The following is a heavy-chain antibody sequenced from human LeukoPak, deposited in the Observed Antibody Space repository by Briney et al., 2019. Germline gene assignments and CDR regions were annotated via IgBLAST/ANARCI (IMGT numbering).Heavy chain of an antibody. V-gene: IGHV3-64D*09. CDR2: IGPHGRPT. Sequence: GGSLRLSCSASGFTFSDYPMHWVRQAPGRGLEFLSTIGPHGRPTYYADSVKGRFTVSRDNSNNRLSLQMSGLSAEDTAVYYCVRETYYSDTSTHFLFDYWGQGTLVTVSS. CDR3: VRETYYSDTSTHFLFDY. J-gene: IGHJ4*02. CDR1: GFTFSDYP. D-gene: IGHD3-22*01.